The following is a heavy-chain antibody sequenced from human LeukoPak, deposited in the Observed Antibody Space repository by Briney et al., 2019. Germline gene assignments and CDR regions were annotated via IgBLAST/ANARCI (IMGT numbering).Heavy chain of an antibody. Sequence: GGSLRLSCATSGFTFNDYGMSWVRQAPGKGLEWVSGLNWNGSATTYADSVKGRFTISRDNTENSLYLQINSLRAEDTAFYYCARVAVGGNWFDTWGQGTLLTVSS. CDR2: LNWNGSAT. CDR1: GFTFNDYG. V-gene: IGHV3-20*04. D-gene: IGHD6-19*01. CDR3: ARVAVGGNWFDT. J-gene: IGHJ5*02.